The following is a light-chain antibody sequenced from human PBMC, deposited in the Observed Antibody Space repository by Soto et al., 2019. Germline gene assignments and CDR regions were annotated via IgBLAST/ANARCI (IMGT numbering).Light chain of an antibody. J-gene: IGLJ2*01. CDR3: QVWVSSSDHVV. CDR2: YDS. CDR1: NIGSKS. V-gene: IGLV3-21*04. Sequence: SYELTQPPSVSVTPGKTARITCGGNNIGSKSVHWYQQKPGQAPVLVIYYDSDRPSGIPERFSGSNSGNTATLTINRVEAGDEADYYCQVWVSSSDHVVFGGGTKLTVL.